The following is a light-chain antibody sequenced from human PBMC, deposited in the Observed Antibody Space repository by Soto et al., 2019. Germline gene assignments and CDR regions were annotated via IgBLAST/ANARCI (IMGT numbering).Light chain of an antibody. V-gene: IGLV1-44*01. CDR2: GNS. Sequence: QSVLTQPPSASGTPGQRVTISCSGSSSNIGSNTVNWYQQLPGTAPKLLIYGNSQRPSGAPDRFSGSKSGTSASLAISGLQSEDEADYYCGAWDDSLNGFYVFGTGTKVTVL. CDR1: SSNIGSNT. CDR3: GAWDDSLNGFYV. J-gene: IGLJ1*01.